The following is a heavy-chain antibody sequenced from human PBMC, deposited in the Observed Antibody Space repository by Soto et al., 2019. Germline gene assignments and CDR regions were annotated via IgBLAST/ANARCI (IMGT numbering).Heavy chain of an antibody. CDR1: GFTFSSYG. V-gene: IGHV3-23*01. CDR3: AKLLHNSYYNVMDV. J-gene: IGHJ6*02. D-gene: IGHD4-4*01. CDR2: IGRSGVT. Sequence: EVQLLESGGDLVQPGRSLRLFCAASGFTFSSYGMRWVRQAPGQSLEWVSSIGRSGVTHYSDSVKGRFTICRDNTKNTMYSQMDSLRAENTATYYCAKLLHNSYYNVMDVWGQGTTVTVPS.